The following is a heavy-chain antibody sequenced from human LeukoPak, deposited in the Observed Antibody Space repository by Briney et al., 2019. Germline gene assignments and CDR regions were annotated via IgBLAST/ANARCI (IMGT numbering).Heavy chain of an antibody. CDR2: INPNSGGT. Sequence: ASVKVSCKASGYTFTGYYMHWVRQAPGQGLEWMGWINPNSGGTNYAQKLQGRVTMTTDTSTSTAYMELRCLRSDDTAVYYCARDRIVAAAGTRLWFDPWGQGTLVTVSS. D-gene: IGHD6-13*01. CDR3: ARDRIVAAAGTRLWFDP. V-gene: IGHV1-2*02. CDR1: GYTFTGYY. J-gene: IGHJ5*02.